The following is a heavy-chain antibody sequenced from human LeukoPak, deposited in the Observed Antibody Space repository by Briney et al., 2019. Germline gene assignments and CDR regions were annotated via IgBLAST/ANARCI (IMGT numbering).Heavy chain of an antibody. CDR3: ARYFNSNGYSSLRGDY. V-gene: IGHV3-33*01. Sequence: PGRSLRLSCAASGFTFSGYGMHWVRQAPGKGLEWVADIWPDGSNKYYADSVKGRFTISRDNSKNTLDLQMNSLRAEDTAVYYCARYFNSNGYSSLRGDYWGQGTLVTVSS. D-gene: IGHD3-22*01. CDR2: IWPDGSNK. J-gene: IGHJ4*02. CDR1: GFTFSGYG.